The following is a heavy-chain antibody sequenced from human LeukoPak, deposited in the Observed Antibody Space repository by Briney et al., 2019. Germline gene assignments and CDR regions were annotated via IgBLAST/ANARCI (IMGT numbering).Heavy chain of an antibody. CDR1: GFGVSVNY. J-gene: IGHJ4*02. Sequence: GGSLRLSCAASGFGVSVNYMSWVRQAPGKGLEWVSVLYASGITKYADSVKGRFTISRDTSDNTLNPQMNDLGAEDTAVYYCARWVTTIDYWGQGTLVTVSS. CDR3: ARWVTTIDY. CDR2: LYASGIT. V-gene: IGHV3-66*01. D-gene: IGHD4-17*01.